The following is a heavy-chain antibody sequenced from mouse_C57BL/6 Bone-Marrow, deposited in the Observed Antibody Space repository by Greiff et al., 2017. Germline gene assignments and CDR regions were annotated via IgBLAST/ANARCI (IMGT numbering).Heavy chain of an antibody. CDR2: ISNLAYSI. CDR3: ARDGYAMDD. V-gene: IGHV5-15*01. CDR1: GFTFSDYG. Sequence: EVKVVESGGGLVQPGGSLKLSCAASGFTFSDYGMAWVRQAPRKGPEWVAFISNLAYSIYYADTVTGRFTISRENAKNTLYLEMSSLRSEDTAMYYCARDGYAMDDWGQVTSVTVSS. J-gene: IGHJ4*01.